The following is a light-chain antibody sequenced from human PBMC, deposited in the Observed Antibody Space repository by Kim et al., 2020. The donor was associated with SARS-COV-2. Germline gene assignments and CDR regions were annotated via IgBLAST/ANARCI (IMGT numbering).Light chain of an antibody. CDR2: GVS. J-gene: IGLJ2*01. CDR1: SSDVGSYNL. V-gene: IGLV2-23*02. Sequence: GQSITISCTGTSSDVGSYNLVSWYQQHPGKAPKLMIYGVSKRPSGVSNRFSGSKSGNTASLTISGLQAEDEADYYCCSYAGSSIVVFGGGTQLTVL. CDR3: CSYAGSSIVV.